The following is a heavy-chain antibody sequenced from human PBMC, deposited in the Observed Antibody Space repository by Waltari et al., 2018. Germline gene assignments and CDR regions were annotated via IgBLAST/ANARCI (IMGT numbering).Heavy chain of an antibody. D-gene: IGHD3-3*01. CDR3: ARDGEYDFWSGYYISNWFDP. CDR2: IYTSGST. J-gene: IGHJ5*02. V-gene: IGHV4-4*07. Sequence: QVQLQESGPGLVKPSETRSLTCTVSGGSISRYYWTWIRQPARTGLEWTGRIYTSGSTNYNPSLKSRVTMSVDTSKNQFSLKLSSVTAADTAVYYCARDGEYDFWSGYYISNWFDPWGQGTLVTVSS. CDR1: GGSISRYY.